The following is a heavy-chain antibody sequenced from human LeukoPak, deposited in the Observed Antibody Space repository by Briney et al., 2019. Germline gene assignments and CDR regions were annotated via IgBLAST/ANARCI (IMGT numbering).Heavy chain of an antibody. CDR1: EFTFTSYE. J-gene: IGHJ4*02. CDR3: ARVGCSGRSCGIFDS. CDR2: ISSSGNTI. Sequence: GGSLRLSCAASEFTFTSYELNWVRQAPGKGLEWVSYISSSGNTISYADSVKGRFTISRDNAKNSLHLQVISLRAEDTAVYFCARVGCSGRSCGIFDSWGQGTLVTVSS. D-gene: IGHD2-15*01. V-gene: IGHV3-48*03.